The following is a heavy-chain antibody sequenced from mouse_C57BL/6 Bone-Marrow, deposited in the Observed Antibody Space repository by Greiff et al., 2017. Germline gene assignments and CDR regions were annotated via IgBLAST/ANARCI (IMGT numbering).Heavy chain of an antibody. CDR3: TKSYFMDY. Sequence: VQLVASGPGLVQPSQSLSITCTVSGFSFTSYGVHWVRQSPGKGLEWLGVIWSGGSTDYNAAYMSRLSITKDNVKSQCFFKMNSLQADDTAIYYGTKSYFMDYWGQGTSVTVSS. V-gene: IGHV2-5*01. CDR1: GFSFTSYG. J-gene: IGHJ4*01. CDR2: IWSGGST.